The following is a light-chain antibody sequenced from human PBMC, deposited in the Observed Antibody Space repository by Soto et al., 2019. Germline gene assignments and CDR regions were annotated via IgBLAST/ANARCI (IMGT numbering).Light chain of an antibody. J-gene: IGKJ3*01. CDR2: AAS. Sequence: DIQMTQSPSSLSAPVGDRVTITCRASQSISSYLNWYQQKPGKAPKLLIYAASSLQSGVPSRFSGSGSGTDFTLTISSLQREDFETYYCQQSYSTPRTFGPGTKVDIK. CDR1: QSISSY. V-gene: IGKV1-39*01. CDR3: QQSYSTPRT.